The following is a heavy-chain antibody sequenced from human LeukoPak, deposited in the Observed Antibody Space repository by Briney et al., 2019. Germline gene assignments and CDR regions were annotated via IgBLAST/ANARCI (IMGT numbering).Heavy chain of an antibody. CDR1: GYTFTGYY. J-gene: IGHJ4*02. CDR2: INPNSGGT. Sequence: ASVKVSCKASGYTFTGYYMHWVRQAPGQGLEWMGRINPNSGGTNYAQKFQGRVTMTRDTSISTAYMELSRLRSDDTAVYYCARDSCGGDCYSAEFDYWGQGTLFTVSS. CDR3: ARDSCGGDCYSAEFDY. V-gene: IGHV1-2*06. D-gene: IGHD2-21*02.